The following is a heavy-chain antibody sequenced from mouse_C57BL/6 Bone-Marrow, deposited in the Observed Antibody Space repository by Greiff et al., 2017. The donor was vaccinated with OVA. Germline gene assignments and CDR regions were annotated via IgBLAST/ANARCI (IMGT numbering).Heavy chain of an antibody. CDR1: GYTFTSYW. CDR2: IDPSDSYT. CDR3: AREGTGTDYFDY. J-gene: IGHJ2*01. Sequence: QVQLQQPGAELVKPGASVKLSCKASGYTFTSYWMQWVKQRPGQGLEWIGEIDPSDSYTNYNQKFKGKATLTVDTSSSTAYMQLSSLTSEDSAVYYCAREGTGTDYFDYWGKGTTLPVSS. D-gene: IGHD4-1*01. V-gene: IGHV1-50*01.